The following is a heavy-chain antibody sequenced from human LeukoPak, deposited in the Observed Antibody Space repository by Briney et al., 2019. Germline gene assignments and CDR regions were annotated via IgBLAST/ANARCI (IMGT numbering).Heavy chain of an antibody. V-gene: IGHV5-51*01. Sequence: GESLKISCQGSGYSINNYWIGWVRQMPGKGLEWMGIIYPADSDIRYSPSFQGQVTISADKSISTTYLQWSSLKASDTAMYYCARQEYCSGGSCYTWFDPWGQGTLVTVSS. CDR1: GYSINNYW. CDR3: ARQEYCSGGSCYTWFDP. CDR2: IYPADSDI. D-gene: IGHD2-15*01. J-gene: IGHJ5*02.